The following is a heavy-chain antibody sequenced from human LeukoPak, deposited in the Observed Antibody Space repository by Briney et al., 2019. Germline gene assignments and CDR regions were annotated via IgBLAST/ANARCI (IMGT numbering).Heavy chain of an antibody. Sequence: PGGSLRLSCGASGFTFSSYAVSWVRQAPGKGLEWVSSISGGGARTYYADSVKGRFTISRDNSKNTLYLQMNSLRAEDSAVYYCARSENCGSDCYQCFDYWGQGTLVAVSS. CDR2: ISGGGART. CDR3: ARSENCGSDCYQCFDY. V-gene: IGHV3-23*01. J-gene: IGHJ4*02. CDR1: GFTFSSYA. D-gene: IGHD2-21*02.